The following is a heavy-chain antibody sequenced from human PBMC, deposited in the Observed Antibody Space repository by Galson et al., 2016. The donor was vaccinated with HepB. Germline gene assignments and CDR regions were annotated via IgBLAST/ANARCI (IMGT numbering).Heavy chain of an antibody. CDR2: ISNTGGST. D-gene: IGHD3-3*01. CDR1: GFTFSSYA. Sequence: SLRLSCAASGFTFSSYAMSWVRQAPGKGLEWVSAISNTGGSTYYADSVKGRFTISRDNSKNTLYLQMNSLRAEDTALCYCAKDTGYDFWSGYYQIFESWGQGTLVTVSS. CDR3: AKDTGYDFWSGYYQIFES. J-gene: IGHJ4*02. V-gene: IGHV3-23*01.